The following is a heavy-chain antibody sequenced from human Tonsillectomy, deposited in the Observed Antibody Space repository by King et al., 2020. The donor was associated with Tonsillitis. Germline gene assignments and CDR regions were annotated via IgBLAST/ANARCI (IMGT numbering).Heavy chain of an antibody. J-gene: IGHJ4*02. V-gene: IGHV1-18*01. Sequence: VQLVESGAEVKKPGASVKVSCKASGYTFTSYGIIWVRQAPGQGLEWMGWISAYNGNTNYAQKRQGRVTMTTDTSTSTAYMELRSLRSDDTAVYYCARAEYYYDSSGYPRPYYFDYWGQGTLVTVSS. D-gene: IGHD3-22*01. CDR3: ARAEYYYDSSGYPRPYYFDY. CDR2: ISAYNGNT. CDR1: GYTFTSYG.